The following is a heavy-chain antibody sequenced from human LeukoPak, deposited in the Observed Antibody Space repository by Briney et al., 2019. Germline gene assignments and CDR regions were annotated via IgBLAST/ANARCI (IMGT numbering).Heavy chain of an antibody. Sequence: GGSLRLSCAASGFTFSSNAIHWVRQAPGKGLEWVAEISYDGGNTYYADSVKGRFTISRDNSKNTLYLQMNSLRAEDTAVYYCAKEGTGIHFDYWGQGNLVPVSS. J-gene: IGHJ4*02. D-gene: IGHD1-1*01. CDR3: AKEGTGIHFDY. CDR2: ISYDGGNT. V-gene: IGHV3-30-3*01. CDR1: GFTFSSNA.